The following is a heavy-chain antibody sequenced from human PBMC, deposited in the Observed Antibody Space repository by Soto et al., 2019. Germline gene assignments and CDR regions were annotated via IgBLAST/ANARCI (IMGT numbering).Heavy chain of an antibody. CDR3: ARVGSSGWSPDY. V-gene: IGHV4-59*11. D-gene: IGHD6-19*01. CDR1: GGSISGHY. CDR2: IFYSGST. J-gene: IGHJ4*02. Sequence: SETLSLTCTVSGGSISGHYWTWIRQPPGKGLEWIGYIFYSGSTNYNPSLKSRVTISVDTSKNQFSLKLSSVTAADTAVYYCARVGSSGWSPDYWGPGTLVTVSS.